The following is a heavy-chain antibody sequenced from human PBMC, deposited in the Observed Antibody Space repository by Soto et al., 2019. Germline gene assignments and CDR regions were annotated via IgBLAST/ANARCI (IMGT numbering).Heavy chain of an antibody. CDR3: ARVCGGDCHYGMDV. D-gene: IGHD2-21*02. J-gene: IGHJ6*02. CDR1: GGSISSGGYY. Sequence: QVQLQESGPGLVKPSQTLSLTCTVSGGSISSGGYYWSWIRQHPGKGLEWIGYIYSSGSTYYNPSLESRVTISVDTSKNQFSLKLSSVTAADTAVYYCARVCGGDCHYGMDVWGQGTPVTVSS. V-gene: IGHV4-31*03. CDR2: IYSSGST.